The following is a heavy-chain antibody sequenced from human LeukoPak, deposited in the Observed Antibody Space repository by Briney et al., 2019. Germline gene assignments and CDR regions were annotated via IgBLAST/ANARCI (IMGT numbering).Heavy chain of an antibody. Sequence: PGGSLRLSCAASGFTFSSYWMRWVRQAPGKGLVWVSRINTDGSSTSYADSVKGRFTISRDNAKNTLYLQMNSLRAEDTAVYYCARGSKPWIVGATTGGDYWGQGTLVTVSS. V-gene: IGHV3-74*01. J-gene: IGHJ4*02. CDR1: GFTFSSYW. CDR3: ARGSKPWIVGATTGGDY. CDR2: INTDGSST. D-gene: IGHD1-26*01.